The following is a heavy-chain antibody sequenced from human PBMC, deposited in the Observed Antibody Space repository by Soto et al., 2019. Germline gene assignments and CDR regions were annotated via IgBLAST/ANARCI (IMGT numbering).Heavy chain of an antibody. CDR2: ISYDGSNK. V-gene: IGHV3-30*18. Sequence: PGGSLRLSCAASGFTFSSYGMHWVRQAPGKGLEWVAVISYDGSNKYYADSVKGRFTISRDNSKNTLYLQMNSLRAEDTAVYYCAKSPSSPKTHHSSTSRRKNVVEYLYYYYMDVWGKGTTVTVSS. CDR1: GFTFSSYG. J-gene: IGHJ6*03. D-gene: IGHD2-2*01. CDR3: AKSPSSPKTHHSSTSRRKNVVEYLYYYYMDV.